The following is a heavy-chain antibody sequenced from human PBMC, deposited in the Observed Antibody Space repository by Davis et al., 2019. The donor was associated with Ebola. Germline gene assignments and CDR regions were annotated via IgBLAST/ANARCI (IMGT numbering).Heavy chain of an antibody. CDR1: GGSISSGDYY. V-gene: IGHV4-30-4*08. J-gene: IGHJ6*03. D-gene: IGHD6-13*01. CDR3: AREHPGAGDYYYYYYYMDV. CDR2: IYYSGST. Sequence: PSETLSLTCTVSGGSISSGDYYWSWIRQPPGKGLEWIGYIYYSGSTYYNPSLKSRVTISVDTSKNQFSLKLSSVTAADTAVYYCAREHPGAGDYYYYYYYMDVWGKGTTVTVSS.